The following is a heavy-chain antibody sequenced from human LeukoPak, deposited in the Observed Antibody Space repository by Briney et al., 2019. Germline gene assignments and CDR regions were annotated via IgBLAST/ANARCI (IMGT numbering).Heavy chain of an antibody. D-gene: IGHD6-13*01. J-gene: IGHJ4*02. V-gene: IGHV1-2*02. Sequence: VASVKVSCKASGYTFTSYGISWVRQAPGQGLEWMGWINPNSGGTDYAQKFHGRVTMTRDTSISTAYMDLSSLRSDDTAIYYCARDSTSSWYGGVDYWGQGTLVIVSS. CDR3: ARDSTSSWYGGVDY. CDR2: INPNSGGT. CDR1: GYTFTSYG.